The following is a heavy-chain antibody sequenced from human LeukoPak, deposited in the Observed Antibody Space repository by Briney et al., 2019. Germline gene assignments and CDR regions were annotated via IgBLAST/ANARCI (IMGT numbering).Heavy chain of an antibody. CDR1: GFTFSSYA. Sequence: GGSLRLSCAASGFTFSSYAMTWVRQAPGKGLEWVSSITGGGYSTYYADSVKGRFTISRDNSGNTLFLHMDSLRAEDTAVYYCAKDASYSGTYIANFDYWGQGTLVTDSS. J-gene: IGHJ4*02. CDR3: AKDASYSGTYIANFDY. D-gene: IGHD1-26*01. V-gene: IGHV3-23*01. CDR2: ITGGGYST.